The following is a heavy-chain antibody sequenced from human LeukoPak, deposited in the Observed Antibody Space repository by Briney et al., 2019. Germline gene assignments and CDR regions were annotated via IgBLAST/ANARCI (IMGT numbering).Heavy chain of an antibody. J-gene: IGHJ4*02. Sequence: GGSLRLSCAASGFTFSSYAMSWVRQAPGKGLEWVSAISGSAGSTYYADSVKGRFTISRDNSKNTLYLQMNSLRAEDTAVYYCAKDGGAHYYDRSGYYYWGQGTLVTVSS. CDR2: ISGSAGST. D-gene: IGHD3-22*01. CDR1: GFTFSSYA. V-gene: IGHV3-23*01. CDR3: AKDGGAHYYDRSGYYY.